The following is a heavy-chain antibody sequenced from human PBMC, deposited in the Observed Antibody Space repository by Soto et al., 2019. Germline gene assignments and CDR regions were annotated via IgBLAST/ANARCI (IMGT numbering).Heavy chain of an antibody. J-gene: IGHJ4*01. V-gene: IGHV1-18*04. D-gene: IGHD3-16*01. Sequence: ASVKVSCKTSGYTFSSFGVSWVRQAPGQGLEWMGWISGYNGKTQYAQTLQGRVIMTADTSTTTFYMELRGLRSDDTAVYFCARDKMIDDFGWGTYDYWG. CDR2: ISGYNGKT. CDR1: GYTFSSFG. CDR3: ARDKMIDDFGWGTYDY.